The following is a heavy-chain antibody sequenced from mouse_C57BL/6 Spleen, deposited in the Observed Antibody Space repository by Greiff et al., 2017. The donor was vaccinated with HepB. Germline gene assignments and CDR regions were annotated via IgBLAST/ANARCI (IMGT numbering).Heavy chain of an antibody. D-gene: IGHD1-1*01. CDR3: ARDHTTVVATGDY. J-gene: IGHJ2*01. CDR1: GYTFTDYY. Sequence: VQLQQSGAELVRPGASVKLSCKASGYTFTDYYINWVKQRPGQGLEWIARIYPGSGNTYYNEKFKGKATLTAEKSSSTAYMQLSSLTSEDSAVYFCARDHTTVVATGDYWGQGTTLTVSS. CDR2: IYPGSGNT. V-gene: IGHV1-76*01.